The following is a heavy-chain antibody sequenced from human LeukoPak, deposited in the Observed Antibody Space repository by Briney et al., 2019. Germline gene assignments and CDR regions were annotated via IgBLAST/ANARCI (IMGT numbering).Heavy chain of an antibody. CDR1: GFTFSGYA. V-gene: IGHV3-30-3*01. J-gene: IGHJ4*02. CDR3: ARVGYYASGPFSYFDY. D-gene: IGHD3-10*01. CDR2: ISYDGSNE. Sequence: GRSLRLSCAASGFTFSGYAMHWVRQAPAKGLEWVAVISYDGSNEYYADSVKGRFTISRDNSKNTLYLQMNSLSVEDTAVYYCARVGYYASGPFSYFDYWGQGTLVTVSS.